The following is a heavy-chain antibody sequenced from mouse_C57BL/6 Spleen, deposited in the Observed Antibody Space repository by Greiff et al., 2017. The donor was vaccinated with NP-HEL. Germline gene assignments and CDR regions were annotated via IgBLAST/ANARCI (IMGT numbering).Heavy chain of an antibody. CDR3: ARESELGRFDY. V-gene: IGHV1-19*01. CDR1: GYTFTDYY. D-gene: IGHD4-1*01. CDR2: INPYNGGT. Sequence: VQLQQSGPVLVKPGASVKMSCKASGYTFTDYYMNWVKQSHGKSLEWIGVINPYNGGTSYNQKFKGKATLTVDKSSSTAYMELNSLTSEDSAVYYCARESELGRFDYWGQGTTLTVSS. J-gene: IGHJ2*01.